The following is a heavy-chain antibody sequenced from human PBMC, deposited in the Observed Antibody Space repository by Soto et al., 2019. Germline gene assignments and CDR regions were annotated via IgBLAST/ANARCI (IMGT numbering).Heavy chain of an antibody. Sequence: HPGGSLRLSCAASGFTFSSYGMHWVRQAPGKGLEWVAVISYDGSLKYYADSVKGRFTISRDNSRNTLFLQMNSLRTDDTAVYYCAQVSYSSGWLVLEYWGQGTLVTVYS. CDR2: ISYDGSLK. D-gene: IGHD6-19*01. CDR1: GFTFSSYG. J-gene: IGHJ4*02. CDR3: AQVSYSSGWLVLEY. V-gene: IGHV3-30*18.